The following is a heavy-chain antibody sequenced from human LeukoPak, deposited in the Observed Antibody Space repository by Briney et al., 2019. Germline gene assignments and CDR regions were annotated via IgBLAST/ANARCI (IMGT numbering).Heavy chain of an antibody. CDR2: ISYDGSNK. CDR3: ARDSVRPPSVRGSYRPPPGYFQH. J-gene: IGHJ1*01. CDR1: GFTFSSYA. V-gene: IGHV3-30-3*01. Sequence: GGSLRLSCAASGFTFSSYAMHWVRQAPGKGLEWVAVISYDGSNKYYADSVKGRFTISRDNSKNTLYLQMNSLRAEDTAVYYCARDSVRPPSVRGSYRPPPGYFQHWGQGTLVTVSS. D-gene: IGHD1-26*01.